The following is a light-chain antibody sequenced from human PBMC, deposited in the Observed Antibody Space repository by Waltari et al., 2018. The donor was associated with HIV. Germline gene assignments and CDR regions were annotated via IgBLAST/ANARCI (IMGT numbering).Light chain of an antibody. CDR2: GNS. CDR3: QSYDSSLSGVV. Sequence: QSVLTQPPSVSGAPGQRVTISCTGSSSNIGAGYAVHWYQQLPGTAPKLLIYGNSNRPSGVPDRFSGSKSGTSASLAITGLQAEDEADYDCQSYDSSLSGVVFGGGTKLTVL. J-gene: IGLJ2*01. V-gene: IGLV1-40*01. CDR1: SSNIGAGYA.